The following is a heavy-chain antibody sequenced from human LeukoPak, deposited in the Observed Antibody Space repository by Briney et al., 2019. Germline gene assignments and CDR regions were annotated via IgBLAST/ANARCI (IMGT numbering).Heavy chain of an antibody. D-gene: IGHD1-26*01. CDR2: ITGSGDDA. CDR1: GFTFSNYG. Sequence: GGSLRLSCAASGFTFSNYGMSWLRQAPGKGLEWVSAITGSGDDAYYADSVHGRFTMSRDNSKSTLYLQMSSLRVEDTAVYYCAKESSGSAPEFWGQGTLVTVSS. V-gene: IGHV3-23*01. CDR3: AKESSGSAPEF. J-gene: IGHJ1*01.